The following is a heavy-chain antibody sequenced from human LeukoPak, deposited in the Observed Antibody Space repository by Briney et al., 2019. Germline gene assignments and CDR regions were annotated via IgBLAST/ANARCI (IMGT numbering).Heavy chain of an antibody. Sequence: PSETLSLTCTVSGGSISRNTYYWGWIRQPPGKGLEWIGTIYYSGSTYYNSSLKSRVTISVDKSKNQISLKLSSVTAADTAVYYCASKEYYYYGMDVWGQGTTVTVSS. CDR2: IYYSGST. V-gene: IGHV4-39*07. J-gene: IGHJ6*01. CDR1: GGSISRNTYY. CDR3: ASKEYYYYGMDV.